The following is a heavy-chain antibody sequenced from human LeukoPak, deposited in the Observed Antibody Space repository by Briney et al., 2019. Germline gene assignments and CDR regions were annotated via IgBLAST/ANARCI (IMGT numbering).Heavy chain of an antibody. V-gene: IGHV4-61*02. J-gene: IGHJ6*02. CDR3: ARDEYYGSGSSYYYYYGMDV. Sequence: SETLSLTCTVSGGSISSGSYYWSWIRQPAGKGLEWIGRIYTSGSTNYNPSLKSRVTISVDTSKNQFSPKLSSVTAADTAVYYCARDEYYGSGSSYYYYYGMDVWGQGTTVTVSS. CDR2: IYTSGST. D-gene: IGHD3-10*01. CDR1: GGSISSGSYY.